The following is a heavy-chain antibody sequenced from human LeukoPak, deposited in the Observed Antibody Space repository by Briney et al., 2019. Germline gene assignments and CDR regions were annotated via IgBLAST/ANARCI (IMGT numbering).Heavy chain of an antibody. D-gene: IGHD3-10*01. Sequence: NPGGSLRLSCAVSGFTFSAYSMNWVPQAPGKGLEGVSSITSGDFVYFPDSLKGRFNISRDNAKSSLYLQMNSLRAEDTAVYYCARGGFNMVGGIIIPSNSYYYYMDMWGKGTTVTVSS. V-gene: IGHV3-21*01. CDR2: ITSGDFV. J-gene: IGHJ6*03. CDR3: ARGGFNMVGGIIIPSNSYYYYMDM. CDR1: GFTFSAYS.